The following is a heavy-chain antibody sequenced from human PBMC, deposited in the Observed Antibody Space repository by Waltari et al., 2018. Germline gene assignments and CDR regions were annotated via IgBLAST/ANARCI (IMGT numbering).Heavy chain of an antibody. J-gene: IGHJ3*02. CDR1: GFTFSSYW. CDR2: IKEDGSEK. V-gene: IGHV3-7*01. D-gene: IGHD1-26*01. CDR3: ARTQWDSTSRRAFDI. Sequence: EVQLVESGGDLVQPGGSLRLSCEASGFTFSSYWMCWVRQAPGKGLEWVANIKEDGSEKYYVDSVKGRFTISRDNAKNSLYLQMNSLRAEDSAVYYCARTQWDSTSRRAFDIWGQGTVVTVSS.